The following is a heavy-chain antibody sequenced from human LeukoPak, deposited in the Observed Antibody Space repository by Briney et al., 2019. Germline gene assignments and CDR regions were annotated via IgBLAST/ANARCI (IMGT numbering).Heavy chain of an antibody. CDR2: ISYDGSNK. CDR1: GFTFSSFW. D-gene: IGHD1-26*01. CDR3: AKEGSGSYGSAEYFQH. J-gene: IGHJ1*01. Sequence: GGSLRLSCAASGFTFSSFWMTWVRQAPGKGLEWVAVISYDGSNKYYADSVKGRFTISRDNSKNTLYLQMNSLRAEDTAVYYCAKEGSGSYGSAEYFQHWGQGTLVTVSS. V-gene: IGHV3-30*18.